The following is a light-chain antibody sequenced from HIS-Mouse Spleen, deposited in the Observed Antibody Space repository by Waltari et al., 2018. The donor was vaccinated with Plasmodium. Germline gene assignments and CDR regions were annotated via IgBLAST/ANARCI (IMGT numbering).Light chain of an antibody. J-gene: IGLJ2*01. CDR2: DVS. V-gene: IGLV2-14*03. CDR1: SSDVGGYTY. Sequence: QSALTQPASVSGSPGQSITISCTGTSSDVGGYTYVSWYQQHPGKAPKLMLYDVSNRSSGVSNRFSGSKSGNTASLTISGLQAEDEADYYCSSYTSSSTHVVFGGGTKLTVL. CDR3: SSYTSSSTHVV.